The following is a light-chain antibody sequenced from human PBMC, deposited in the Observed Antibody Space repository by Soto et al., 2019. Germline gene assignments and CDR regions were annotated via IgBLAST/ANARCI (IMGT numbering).Light chain of an antibody. Sequence: EIVMTQSPATLSVSPGERATLSCSASQSVSSNLAWYQQKPGQAPRLLIYGASTRATGIPARLSGSGSGTEFTLTISSLQSEDFAVYYCQQYNNWPWTFGQGTKVDIK. CDR2: GAS. V-gene: IGKV3-15*01. CDR3: QQYNNWPWT. J-gene: IGKJ1*01. CDR1: QSVSSN.